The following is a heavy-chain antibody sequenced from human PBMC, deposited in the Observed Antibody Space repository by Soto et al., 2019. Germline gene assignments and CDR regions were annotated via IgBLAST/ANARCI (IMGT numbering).Heavy chain of an antibody. Sequence: QVQLVQSGAEVKTPRASVKVSCKASGYTFTGYYMHWVRQAPGQGLEWMGWINPNSGGTNYAQKFQGWVTMTRDTSISTAYMELRRLRSDDKALYYCARTAPYYYYGMDVWGQGTTVTVSS. CDR1: GYTFTGYY. V-gene: IGHV1-2*04. D-gene: IGHD2-21*02. CDR2: INPNSGGT. CDR3: ARTAPYYYYGMDV. J-gene: IGHJ6*02.